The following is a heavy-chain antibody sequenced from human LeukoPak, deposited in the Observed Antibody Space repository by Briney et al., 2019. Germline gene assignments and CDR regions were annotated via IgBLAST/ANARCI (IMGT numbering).Heavy chain of an antibody. D-gene: IGHD6-13*01. Sequence: GGSLRLSCAASGFTFSDYYMSWIRQAPGKGLEWVSYISSSGSTIYYADSVKGRFTISRDNAKNSLYLQMNSLRAEDTAVYYCARAGSIAAAEYYFDYWGQGTLVTVSS. J-gene: IGHJ4*02. CDR2: ISSSGSTI. V-gene: IGHV3-11*01. CDR1: GFTFSDYY. CDR3: ARAGSIAAAEYYFDY.